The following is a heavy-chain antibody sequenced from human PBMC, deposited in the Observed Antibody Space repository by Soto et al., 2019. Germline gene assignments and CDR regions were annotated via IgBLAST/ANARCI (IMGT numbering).Heavy chain of an antibody. Sequence: QVQLQESGPGLVKPSQTLSLTCTVSGGSISSGGYYWSWIRQHPGKGLEWIGSTYYSGSTYYNPSLKSPVTISVDTSKTQFSLELSSVTAADPAVYLCARGVLHWGQGTLVTVSS. CDR3: ARGVLH. D-gene: IGHD3-16*01. CDR1: GGSISSGGYY. V-gene: IGHV4-31*01. CDR2: TYYSGST. J-gene: IGHJ4*02.